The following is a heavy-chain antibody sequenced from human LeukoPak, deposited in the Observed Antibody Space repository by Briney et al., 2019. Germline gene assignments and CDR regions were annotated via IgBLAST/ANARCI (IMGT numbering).Heavy chain of an antibody. J-gene: IGHJ4*02. Sequence: SETLSLTCAVYGGSFSVYYWSWIRQPPGKGLEWIGEINHSGSTNYNPSLESRVTISVDTSKNQFSLKLSSMTAADTAVYYCARESEYCSGGSCYEFDYWGQGTLVTVSS. CDR2: INHSGST. CDR3: ARESEYCSGGSCYEFDY. D-gene: IGHD2-15*01. V-gene: IGHV4-34*01. CDR1: GGSFSVYY.